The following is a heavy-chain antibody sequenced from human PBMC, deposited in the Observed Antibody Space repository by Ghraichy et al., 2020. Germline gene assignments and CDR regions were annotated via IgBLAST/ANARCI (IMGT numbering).Heavy chain of an antibody. CDR1: GFTFSNAW. D-gene: IGHD2-15*01. J-gene: IGHJ6*02. CDR2: IKSKTDGGTT. V-gene: IGHV3-15*01. Sequence: GESLNISCAASGFTFSNAWMSWVRQAPGKGLEWVGRIKSKTDGGTTDYAAPVKGRFTISRDDSKNTLYLQMNSLKTEDTAVYYCTTEGCSGGSCYINYYYGMDVWGQGTTVTVSS. CDR3: TTEGCSGGSCYINYYYGMDV.